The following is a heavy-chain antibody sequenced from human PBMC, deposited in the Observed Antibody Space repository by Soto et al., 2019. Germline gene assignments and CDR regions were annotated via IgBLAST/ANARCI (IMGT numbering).Heavy chain of an antibody. CDR2: IRSKAYGGTT. J-gene: IGHJ5*02. V-gene: IGHV3-49*03. CDR3: TRDTSYSNYSS. D-gene: IGHD4-4*01. CDR1: GFTFGDYA. Sequence: PGGSLRLSCTASGFTFGDYAMSWFRQAPGKGLEWVGFIRSKAYGGTTEYAASVKDRFTISRDDSKSTAYLQMNSLKTEDTAVYYCTRDTSYSNYSSWGQGTLVTVSS.